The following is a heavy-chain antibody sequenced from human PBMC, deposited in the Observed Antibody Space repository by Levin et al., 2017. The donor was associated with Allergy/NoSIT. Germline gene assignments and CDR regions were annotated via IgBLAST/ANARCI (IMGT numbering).Heavy chain of an antibody. CDR1: GGTFSSYA. V-gene: IGHV1-69*01. CDR3: ARDETMVRGVIYYYYYGMDV. D-gene: IGHD3-10*01. J-gene: IGHJ6*02. CDR2: IIPIFGTA. Sequence: KISCKASGGTFSSYAISWVRQAPGQGLEWMGGIIPIFGTANYAQKFQGRVTITADESTSTAYMELSSLRSEDTAVYYCARDETMVRGVIYYYYYGMDVWGQGTTVTVSS.